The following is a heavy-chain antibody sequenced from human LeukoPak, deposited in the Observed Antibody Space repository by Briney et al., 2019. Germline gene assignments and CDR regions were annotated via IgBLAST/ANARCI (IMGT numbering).Heavy chain of an antibody. CDR2: IYYSGST. D-gene: IGHD5-18*01. CDR3: ASRGYSYTYDY. J-gene: IGHJ4*02. CDR1: GGSISSYY. Sequence: SETLSLTCTVSGGSISSYYWSWIRQPPGKGLEWIGYIYYSGSTSYNPSLKSRVTISVDTSKNQFSLKLSSVTAADTAVYYCASRGYSYTYDYWGQGTLVTVSS. V-gene: IGHV4-59*01.